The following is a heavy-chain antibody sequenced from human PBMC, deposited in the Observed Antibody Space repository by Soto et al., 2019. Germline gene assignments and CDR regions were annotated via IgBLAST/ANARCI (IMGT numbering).Heavy chain of an antibody. CDR2: TSYDGKNK. Sequence: QVQLVESGGGVVQPGGSLRLSCAASGFTFSNFVMHWVRQAPGKGLEWVAATSYDGKNKDHADSVKGRFTISRDNSKNTLYLQMNSLRHEDTAVYFCARERAIAATGIVYYWGQGTRVTVSS. D-gene: IGHD6-13*01. CDR3: ARERAIAATGIVYY. J-gene: IGHJ4*02. V-gene: IGHV3-30*04. CDR1: GFTFSNFV.